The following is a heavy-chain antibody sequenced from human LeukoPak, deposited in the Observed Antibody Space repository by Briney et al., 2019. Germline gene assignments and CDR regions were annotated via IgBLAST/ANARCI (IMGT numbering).Heavy chain of an antibody. CDR3: ARAPSEVGGYYPEYFRH. CDR2: IKSDGKT. Sequence: GGSLRLSCEASGFTFSRYWVHWVRQAPGKGLVWVSRIKSDGKTNYADSVKDRFTISRDNAKNTVSLQMDSLRAEDTGVYYCARAPSEVGGYYPEYFRHWGQGTLVTVSS. J-gene: IGHJ1*01. D-gene: IGHD3-22*01. CDR1: GFTFSRYW. V-gene: IGHV3-74*01.